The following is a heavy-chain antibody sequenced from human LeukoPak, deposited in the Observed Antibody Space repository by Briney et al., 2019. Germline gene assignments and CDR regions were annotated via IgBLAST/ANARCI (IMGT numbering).Heavy chain of an antibody. D-gene: IGHD1-14*01. J-gene: IGHJ4*02. CDR3: ARTGAVLLFDY. Sequence: SETLSLTCTVSGGSISSYYWSWIRQPPGKGLEWIGYIYYSGSTNYNPSLKSRVTISVDTSKNQFSLKLSSVTAADTAVYYCARTGAVLLFDYWGQGTLVTVSS. CDR1: GGSISSYY. CDR2: IYYSGST. V-gene: IGHV4-59*08.